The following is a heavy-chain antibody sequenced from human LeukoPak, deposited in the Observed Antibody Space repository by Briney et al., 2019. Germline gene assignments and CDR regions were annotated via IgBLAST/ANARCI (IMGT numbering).Heavy chain of an antibody. CDR3: AIEAGDNTYNV. Sequence: ASVKVSCKASRYTFTDYYMHWVRQAPGQGLEWMGWINPKSGETRYEQNFQGRVTMTRDTSITTAYMELSRLRSDDTAVYYCAIEAGDNTYNVWGQGTMVTVSS. CDR2: INPKSGET. J-gene: IGHJ3*01. D-gene: IGHD7-27*01. CDR1: RYTFTDYY. V-gene: IGHV1-2*02.